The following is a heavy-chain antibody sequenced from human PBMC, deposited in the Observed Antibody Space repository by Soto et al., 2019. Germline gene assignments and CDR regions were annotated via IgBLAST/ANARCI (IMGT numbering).Heavy chain of an antibody. Sequence: EVQLLESGGGLVQPAGSLRLSCAASGFTFSSYAMSWVRQAPGKGLEWVSAISGSGGSTYYADSVKGRFTISRDNSKNTLYLQMNSLRVEDTAVYYCAKSQAYLRWMDYWGQGTLVTVSS. CDR1: GFTFSSYA. D-gene: IGHD4-17*01. J-gene: IGHJ4*02. V-gene: IGHV3-23*01. CDR3: AKSQAYLRWMDY. CDR2: ISGSGGST.